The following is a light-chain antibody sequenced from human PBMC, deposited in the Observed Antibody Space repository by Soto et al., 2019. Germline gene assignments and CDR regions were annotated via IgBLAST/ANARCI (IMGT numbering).Light chain of an antibody. CDR3: SSYTSSNTYV. V-gene: IGLV2-14*01. Sequence: QSALTQPASVSGSPGQSVTISCTGTSSDVGGYNYVSWYQQHPGKAPKLIIYEVSNRPSGFSNRFSGSKSDNTASLTISGLQAEDEADYYCSSYTSSNTYVFGTGTKLTVL. CDR1: SSDVGGYNY. J-gene: IGLJ1*01. CDR2: EVS.